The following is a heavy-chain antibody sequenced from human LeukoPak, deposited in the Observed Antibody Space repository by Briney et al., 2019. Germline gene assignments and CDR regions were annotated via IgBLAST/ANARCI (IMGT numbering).Heavy chain of an antibody. CDR2: INAGNGNT. CDR3: AREVESGWDYFGY. V-gene: IGHV1-3*01. Sequence: ASVKVSCKASGYTFTSYAMHWVRQAPGQRLEWMGWINAGNGNTKYSQKFQGRVTITRDTSASTAYMELSSLRSEDTAVYYCAREVESGWDYFGYWGQGTLVTVSS. D-gene: IGHD6-19*01. J-gene: IGHJ4*02. CDR1: GYTFTSYA.